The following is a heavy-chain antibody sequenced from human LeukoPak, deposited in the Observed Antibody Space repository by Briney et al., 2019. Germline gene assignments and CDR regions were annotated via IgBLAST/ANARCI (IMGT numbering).Heavy chain of an antibody. CDR3: ARESQTAGTDY. CDR2: ISSSGSTI. Sequence: GGSLRLSCAASGFTFSSYEMNWVRQAPGKGLEWVSYISSSGSTIYYADSVKGRFTISRDNAKNSLYLQMNSLRAEDTAVYYCARESQTAGTDYWGQETLVTVSS. CDR1: GFTFSSYE. V-gene: IGHV3-48*03. D-gene: IGHD6-13*01. J-gene: IGHJ4*02.